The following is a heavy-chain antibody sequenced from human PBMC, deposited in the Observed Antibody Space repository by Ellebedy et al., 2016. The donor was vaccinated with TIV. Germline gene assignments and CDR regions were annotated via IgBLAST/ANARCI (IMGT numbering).Heavy chain of an antibody. Sequence: MPSETLSLTCTVSDGSISNFHWSWIRKPPGKGLEWIGYIYFSGITNYNPSLKSRVTMSVDTSKNQFSLKLSSVTTADTAVYYCARWVGHFDFWGQGAQVTVSS. CDR3: ARWVGHFDF. CDR1: DGSISNFH. V-gene: IGHV4-59*01. J-gene: IGHJ4*02. CDR2: IYFSGIT. D-gene: IGHD1-26*01.